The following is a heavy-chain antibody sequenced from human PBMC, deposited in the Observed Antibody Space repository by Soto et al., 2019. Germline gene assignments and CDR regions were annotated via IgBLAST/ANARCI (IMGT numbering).Heavy chain of an antibody. CDR3: VGTYDDARNLDF. Sequence: EVQLVETGGGLVQTGGSLRLSCAASGFTVSSNYMNWVRQAPGKGLEWVSVISGRGTTFYADSVKGRFTTSRDNSKNTVYLQMNSLRDEDTAVYYCVGTYDDARNLDFWGQGALVTVSS. J-gene: IGHJ4*02. CDR2: ISGRGTT. V-gene: IGHV3-53*02. D-gene: IGHD4-17*01. CDR1: GFTVSSNY.